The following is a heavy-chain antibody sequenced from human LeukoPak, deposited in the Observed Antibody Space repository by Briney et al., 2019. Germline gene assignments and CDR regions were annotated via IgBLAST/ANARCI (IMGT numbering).Heavy chain of an antibody. CDR2: IHTSGST. D-gene: IGHD3-16*01. J-gene: IGHJ4*02. CDR3: ARVPSASFGAFDH. Sequence: SETLSLTCTVSGGSINNYYWSWIRQPAGRGLEWIGRIHTSGSTNYNPSLKSRVTISVDNSKNQFSLKLTSVTAADTAVYYCARVPSASFGAFDHWGQGTLVTVSS. CDR1: GGSINNYY. V-gene: IGHV4-4*07.